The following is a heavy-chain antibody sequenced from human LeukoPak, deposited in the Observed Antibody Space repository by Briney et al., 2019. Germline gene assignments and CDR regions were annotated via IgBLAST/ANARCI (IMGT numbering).Heavy chain of an antibody. Sequence: GGSLRLSCAASGFTFSSYNMNWVRQAPGKGLEWVSHISASTTLKYYADSVKGRVTISRDNAENSLYLQMNSLRAEDTAVYYCGVDGGYWGQGTLVTVSS. J-gene: IGHJ4*02. D-gene: IGHD2-15*01. CDR2: ISASTTLK. CDR1: GFTFSSYN. CDR3: GVDGGY. V-gene: IGHV3-21*05.